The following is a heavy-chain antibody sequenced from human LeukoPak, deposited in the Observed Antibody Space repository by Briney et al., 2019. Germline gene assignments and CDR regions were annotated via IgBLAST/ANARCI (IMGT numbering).Heavy chain of an antibody. V-gene: IGHV3-21*01. J-gene: IGHJ4*02. CDR3: ARHSIQLWSMYYFDY. D-gene: IGHD5-18*01. Sequence: GGSLRLSCAASGFTFSSYAMSWVRQAPGKGLEWVSSISSSSSYIYYADSVQGRFTISRDNAKNSLYLQMNSLRVEDTAVYYCARHSIQLWSMYYFDYWGQGTLVTVSS. CDR1: GFTFSSYA. CDR2: ISSSSSYI.